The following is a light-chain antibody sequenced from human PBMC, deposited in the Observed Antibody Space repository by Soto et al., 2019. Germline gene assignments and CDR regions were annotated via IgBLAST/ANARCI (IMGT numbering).Light chain of an antibody. CDR2: DVS. CDR1: SSDVGGYNY. V-gene: IGLV2-14*03. J-gene: IGLJ1*01. Sequence: QSVLTQPASVSGPPGQSITISCTGTSSDVGGYNYVSWYQHHPGKAPKLMIFDVSNRPSGVSNRFSGSKPGNTASLTISGLQPEDEADYYCSSYTTSNTRQIVFGTGTKVTVL. CDR3: SSYTTSNTRQIV.